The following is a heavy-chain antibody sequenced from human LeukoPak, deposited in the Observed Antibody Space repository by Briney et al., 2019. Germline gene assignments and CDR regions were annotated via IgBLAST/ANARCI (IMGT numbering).Heavy chain of an antibody. V-gene: IGHV3-21*01. D-gene: IGHD5-24*01. CDR2: ISTSSSYI. CDR1: GFTFSAYS. CDR3: ARDREMGTIRNGFDV. Sequence: GGSLRLSGAASGFTFSAYSMNTVRQAPGKGLEWVSSISTSSSYIYYADSVKGRFTVSRDNAKNSLFLQMNSLRAEDTALYYCARDREMGTIRNGFDVWGQGTIVSVSS. J-gene: IGHJ3*01.